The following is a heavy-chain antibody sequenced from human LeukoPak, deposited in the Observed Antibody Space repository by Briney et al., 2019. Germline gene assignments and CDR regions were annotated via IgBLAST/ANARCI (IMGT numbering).Heavy chain of an antibody. CDR3: ARQGDSSSFWFDP. J-gene: IGHJ5*02. Sequence: GASVKVSCKTIGGRFKSYGFSWVRQAPGQGLEWMGGIIPIFGTANYAQKFQGRVTITADKSTSTAYMELSSLRSEDTAVYYCARQGDSSSFWFDPWGQGTLVTVSS. CDR2: IIPIFGTA. CDR1: GGRFKSYG. V-gene: IGHV1-69*06. D-gene: IGHD6-6*01.